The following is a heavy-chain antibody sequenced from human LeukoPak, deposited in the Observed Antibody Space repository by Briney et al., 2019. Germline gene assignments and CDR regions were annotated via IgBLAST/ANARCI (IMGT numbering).Heavy chain of an antibody. Sequence: ASVKVSCKASGYTFTSYGISWVRQAPGQGLEWMGWISAYNGNTNYAQKLQGRVTMTTDTSTSTAYMELSSLRSEDTAVYYCARECGGNYYDSSGYSTGIPYYYYYYMDVWGKGTTVTVSS. V-gene: IGHV1-18*01. CDR3: ARECGGNYYDSSGYSTGIPYYYYYYMDV. CDR1: GYTFTSYG. CDR2: ISAYNGNT. D-gene: IGHD3-22*01. J-gene: IGHJ6*03.